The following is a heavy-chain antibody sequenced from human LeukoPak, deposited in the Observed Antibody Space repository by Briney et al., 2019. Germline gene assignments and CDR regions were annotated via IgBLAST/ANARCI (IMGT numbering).Heavy chain of an antibody. J-gene: IGHJ4*02. CDR1: GFTFSTYA. CDR2: ISWNSGSI. CDR3: AKARYYYDSSGYYRSYYFDY. D-gene: IGHD3-22*01. V-gene: IGHV3-9*01. Sequence: GGSLRLSCAASGFTFSTYAVNWVRQAPGKGLEWVSGISWNSGSIGYADSVKGRFTISRDNAKNSLYLQMNSLRAEDTALYYCAKARYYYDSSGYYRSYYFDYWGQGTLVTVSS.